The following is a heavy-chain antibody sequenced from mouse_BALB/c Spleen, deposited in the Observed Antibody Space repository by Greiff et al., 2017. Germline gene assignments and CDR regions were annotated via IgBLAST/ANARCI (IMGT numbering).Heavy chain of an antibody. CDR1: GFTFSDYY. CDR3: ARRGLYYDYESGDYTMDY. V-gene: IGHV5-4*02. J-gene: IGHJ4*01. CDR2: ISDGGSYT. D-gene: IGHD2-4*01. Sequence: EVQLVESGGGLVKPGGSLKLSCAASGFTFSDYYMYWVRQTPEKRLEWVATISDGGSYTYYPDSVKGRFTISRDNAKNNLYLQMSSLKSEDTAMYYGARRGLYYDYESGDYTMDYWGQGTSVTVSS.